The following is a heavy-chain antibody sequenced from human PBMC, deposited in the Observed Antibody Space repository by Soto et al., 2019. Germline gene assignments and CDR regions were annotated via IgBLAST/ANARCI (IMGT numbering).Heavy chain of an antibody. CDR2: INSDGRTA. V-gene: IGHV3-74*01. CDR1: GFTFSYFW. Sequence: GGSLRLSCAASGFTFSYFWLHWVRQAPEKGLVWVSRINSDGRTANYADSVKGRFTISRDNAKNTLYLQMNRLRAEDTAVYYCARGPRYYAVDVWGQGTTVTVSS. J-gene: IGHJ6*02. CDR3: ARGPRYYAVDV.